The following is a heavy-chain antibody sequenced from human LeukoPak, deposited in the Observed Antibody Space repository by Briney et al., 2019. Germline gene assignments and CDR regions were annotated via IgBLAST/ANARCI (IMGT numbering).Heavy chain of an antibody. CDR2: IIPMFGTA. D-gene: IGHD2-21*02. CDR1: GGTFSSFA. Sequence: SVKVSCKASGGTFSSFAISWVRQAPGQGLEWMGGIIPMFGTANYAQKFQGRVTITADESTSTAYMELSGLRSEDTAVYYCARGPYCGGDCFQGFDYWGQGTLVTVSS. CDR3: ARGPYCGGDCFQGFDY. V-gene: IGHV1-69*01. J-gene: IGHJ4*02.